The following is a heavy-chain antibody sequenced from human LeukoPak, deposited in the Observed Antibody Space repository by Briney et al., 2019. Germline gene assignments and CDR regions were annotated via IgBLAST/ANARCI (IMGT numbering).Heavy chain of an antibody. Sequence: ASVKVSCKASGGTFSSYAISWVRQAPGEGLEWVGRIIPILGIANYAQKFQGRVTITADKSTSTAYMELRSLRSEDTAVYYCARQCRGGSCSDDYWGQGTLVTGSS. J-gene: IGHJ4*02. D-gene: IGHD2-15*01. CDR1: GGTFSSYA. V-gene: IGHV1-69*04. CDR2: IIPILGIA. CDR3: ARQCRGGSCSDDY.